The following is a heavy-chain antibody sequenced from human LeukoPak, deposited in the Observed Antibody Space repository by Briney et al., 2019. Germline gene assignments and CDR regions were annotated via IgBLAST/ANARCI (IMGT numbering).Heavy chain of an antibody. Sequence: GGSLRLSCAASGFTFSSYWMSWIRQAPGKGLEWVANIKQDGSEKYYVDSVKGRFTISRDNAKNSLYLQMNSLRAEDTAVYYCARDRTSTVTRVFDYWGQGTLVTVSS. CDR3: ARDRTSTVTRVFDY. CDR2: IKQDGSEK. D-gene: IGHD4-17*01. J-gene: IGHJ4*02. CDR1: GFTFSSYW. V-gene: IGHV3-7*03.